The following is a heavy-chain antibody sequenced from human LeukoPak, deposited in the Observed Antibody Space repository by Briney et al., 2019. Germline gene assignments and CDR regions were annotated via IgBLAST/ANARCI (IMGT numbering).Heavy chain of an antibody. CDR2: IRYDGSNK. CDR1: GFTFSSYG. J-gene: IGHJ6*03. CDR3: AKAGLLWFGEPYYYYYMDV. D-gene: IGHD3-10*01. Sequence: GGSLRLSCAASGFTFSSYGMHWVRQAPGRGLEWVAFIRYDGSNKYYADSVKGRFTISRDNSKNTLYLQMNSLRAEDTAVYYCAKAGLLWFGEPYYYYYMDVWGKGTTVTVSS. V-gene: IGHV3-30*02.